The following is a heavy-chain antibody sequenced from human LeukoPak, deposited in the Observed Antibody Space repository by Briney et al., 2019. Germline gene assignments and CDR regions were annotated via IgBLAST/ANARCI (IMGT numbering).Heavy chain of an antibody. D-gene: IGHD1-1*01. CDR2: ISYDGSNK. CDR1: GFTFSSYG. J-gene: IGHJ4*02. Sequence: GRSLRLSCAASGFTFSSYGMHWVRQAPGKGLEWVAVISYDGSNKYYADSVKGRFTISGDNSKNTLYLQMNSLRAEDTAVYYCAKDQGDWNDVYFDYWGQGTLVTVSS. V-gene: IGHV3-30*18. CDR3: AKDQGDWNDVYFDY.